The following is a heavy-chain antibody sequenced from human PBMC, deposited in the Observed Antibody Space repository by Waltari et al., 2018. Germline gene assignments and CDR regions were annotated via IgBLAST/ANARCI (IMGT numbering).Heavy chain of an antibody. D-gene: IGHD7-27*01. J-gene: IGHJ3*02. CDR2: IYRSDTT. CDR3: ARALNWGSTGAINK. Sequence: QVQLQESGPGLVKPSETLSLTCTVSGYSINSGYYWGWIRQSPGKGLEWIGSIYRSDTTNSNPSLKSRVTISGDTSKNQVSLRLNSVTAADTAMYYCARALNWGSTGAINKWGRGTMVTVSS. V-gene: IGHV4-38-2*02. CDR1: GYSINSGYY.